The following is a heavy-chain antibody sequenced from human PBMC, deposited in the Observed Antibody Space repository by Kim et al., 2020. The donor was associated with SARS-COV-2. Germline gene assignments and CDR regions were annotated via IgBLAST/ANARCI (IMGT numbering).Heavy chain of an antibody. CDR1: GASITTYY. CDR2: IYHTGTT. D-gene: IGHD1-1*01. J-gene: IGHJ4*02. Sequence: SETLSLTCSVSGASITTYYWAWIRQPPGKPLDFIGYIYHTGTTNQNPSLASRVTLTVDKSRNLLSLTLRSATAADTAVYFCARVSRTTYFNDERYYFDDWGQGILVTVSS. CDR3: ARVSRTTYFNDERYYFDD. V-gene: IGHV4-59*12.